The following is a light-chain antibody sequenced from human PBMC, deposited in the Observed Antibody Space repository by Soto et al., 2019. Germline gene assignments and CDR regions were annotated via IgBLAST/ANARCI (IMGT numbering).Light chain of an antibody. CDR2: ATS. J-gene: IGKJ5*01. Sequence: IALTQSPGTLSLSPGERAVLSCRASQSISSSFLAWYQQRPGQAPLLILYATSSRATGIPDPFSGSGAGKDFTFTISSLQAEDSAVYFCQQYASPPTFGQGTRLDIK. V-gene: IGKV3-20*01. CDR1: QSISSSF. CDR3: QQYASPPT.